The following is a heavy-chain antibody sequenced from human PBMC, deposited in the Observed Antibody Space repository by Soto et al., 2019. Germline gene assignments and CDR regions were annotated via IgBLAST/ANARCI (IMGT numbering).Heavy chain of an antibody. D-gene: IGHD4-17*01. CDR1: GYTFTSYD. Sequence: ASVKVSCKASGYTFTSYDINWVRQATGQGLEWMGWMNPNSGNTGYAQKFQGRVTMTRKTSISTAYMELSSLRSEDTAVYYCARATLDYGSFDYWGQGTLVTVSS. V-gene: IGHV1-8*01. CDR2: MNPNSGNT. CDR3: ARATLDYGSFDY. J-gene: IGHJ4*02.